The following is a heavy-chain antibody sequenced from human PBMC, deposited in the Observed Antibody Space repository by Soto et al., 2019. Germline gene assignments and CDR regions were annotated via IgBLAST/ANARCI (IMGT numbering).Heavy chain of an antibody. CDR2: VIPILGQA. Sequence: SVKVSCKASGGIFSSYAISWLRQAPGQGLEWMGAVIPILGQAYYAQNFQDRVTITADESTRTAYMDLISLRSDDTAVYFCARVGGVGAPPGADFWGQGTLVTVSS. CDR3: ARVGGVGAPPGADF. V-gene: IGHV1-69*13. CDR1: GGIFSSYA. J-gene: IGHJ4*02. D-gene: IGHD1-26*01.